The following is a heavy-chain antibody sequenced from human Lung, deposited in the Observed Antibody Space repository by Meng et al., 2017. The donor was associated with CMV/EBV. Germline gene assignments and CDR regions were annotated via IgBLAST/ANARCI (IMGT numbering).Heavy chain of an antibody. Sequence: GEXXKISCAASGFTFSSYSMNWVRQAPGKGLEWVSYISSSSSTIYYADSVKGRFTISRDNAKNSLYLQMNSLRAEDTAVYYCARALLGYCSSTSCSDVRYFDYWXKGTLVTVSS. V-gene: IGHV3-48*04. CDR3: ARALLGYCSSTSCSDVRYFDY. D-gene: IGHD2-2*01. CDR1: GFTFSSYS. J-gene: IGHJ4*02. CDR2: ISSSSSTI.